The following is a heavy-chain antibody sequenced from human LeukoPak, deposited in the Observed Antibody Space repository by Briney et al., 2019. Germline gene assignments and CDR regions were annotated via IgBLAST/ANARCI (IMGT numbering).Heavy chain of an antibody. CDR3: ASMVHSSSWYAFDI. CDR1: GYTLTELS. V-gene: IGHV1-24*01. J-gene: IGHJ3*02. CDR2: FDPEDGET. Sequence: ASVKVSCTVSGYTLTELSMHWVRQAPGKGLEWMGGFDPEDGETIYAQKFQGRVTMTEDTSTDTAYMELSSLRSEDTAVYYCASMVHSSSWYAFDIWGQGTMVTVSS. D-gene: IGHD6-13*01.